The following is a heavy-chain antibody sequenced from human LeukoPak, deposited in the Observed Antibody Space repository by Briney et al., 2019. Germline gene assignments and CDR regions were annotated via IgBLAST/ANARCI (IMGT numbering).Heavy chain of an antibody. CDR1: GFTFSSYG. CDR2: ISYDGSNK. J-gene: IGHJ4*02. V-gene: IGHV3-30*18. CDR3: AKGYLMTYGIAGY. Sequence: GRSLRLSCAASGFTFSSYGMHWVRQAPGKGLEWVAVISYDGSNKYYADSVKGRFTISRDNSKNTLYLQMNSLRAEDRAVYYCAKGYLMTYGIAGYWGQGTLVTVSS. D-gene: IGHD4-17*01.